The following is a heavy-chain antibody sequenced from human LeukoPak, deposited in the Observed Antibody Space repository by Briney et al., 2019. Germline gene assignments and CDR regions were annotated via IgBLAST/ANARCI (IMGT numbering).Heavy chain of an antibody. Sequence: ASVKVSCKASGGTFSSYAISWVRQAPGQGLEWMGWINPNSGGTNYAQKFQGRVTMTRDTSISTAYMELSRLRSDDTAVYYCARPIVVVPAADEGFDYWGQGTLVTVSS. V-gene: IGHV1-2*02. CDR2: INPNSGGT. J-gene: IGHJ4*02. CDR1: GGTFSSYA. D-gene: IGHD2-2*01. CDR3: ARPIVVVPAADEGFDY.